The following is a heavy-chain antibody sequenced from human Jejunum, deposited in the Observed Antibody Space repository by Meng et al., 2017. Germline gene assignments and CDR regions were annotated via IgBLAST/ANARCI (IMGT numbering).Heavy chain of an antibody. Sequence: EVQLSEFGGDLVQPGGFLRLSCEASGFTFSSYARSWVRQAPGKGLEWVSDTSDSGGRKYYADSVRGRFTISRDSSKNTLYLQMNSLRAEDTAVYYCAKVIAPYYFDYWGQGTLVTVSS. V-gene: IGHV3-23*01. D-gene: IGHD2/OR15-2a*01. CDR3: AKVIAPYYFDY. CDR2: TSDSGGRK. CDR1: GFTFSSYA. J-gene: IGHJ4*02.